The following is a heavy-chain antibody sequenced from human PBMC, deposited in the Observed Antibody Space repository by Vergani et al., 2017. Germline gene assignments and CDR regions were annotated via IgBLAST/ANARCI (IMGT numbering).Heavy chain of an antibody. D-gene: IGHD3-16*01. Sequence: QVQLQESGPGLVKPPGTLSLTCAVSGGSISGTNWWSWVRQSPGKGLEWIATVFHSGSAYYNPSLRRRVTISVETSKNQFSLRLTTLTAADTAVYYCARQFWVSQGVGAFETWGRGTEVSVSS. CDR1: GGSISGTNW. J-gene: IGHJ3*02. V-gene: IGHV4-4*03. CDR3: ARQFWVSQGVGAFET. CDR2: VFHSGSA.